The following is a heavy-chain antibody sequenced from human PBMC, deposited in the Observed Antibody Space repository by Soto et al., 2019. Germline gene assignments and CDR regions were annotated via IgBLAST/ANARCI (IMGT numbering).Heavy chain of an antibody. V-gene: IGHV4-31*03. Sequence: SETLSLTCTVSGGSISSGGYYWSWIRQHPGKGLEWIGYIFYIGSTYYNPSLKSRVTISVDTSKNQFSLNLSSVTAADTAVYYCARDQPYSSGWYFDYWGQGTLVTVSS. CDR3: ARDQPYSSGWYFDY. J-gene: IGHJ4*02. CDR1: GGSISSGGYY. CDR2: IFYIGST. D-gene: IGHD6-19*01.